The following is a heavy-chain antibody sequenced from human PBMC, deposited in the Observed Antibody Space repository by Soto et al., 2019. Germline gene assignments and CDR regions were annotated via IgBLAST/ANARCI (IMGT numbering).Heavy chain of an antibody. D-gene: IGHD1-26*01. Sequence: QVQLQESGPGLVKPSGPCSPPCIASGASISSPRSNDYWSWVRQPPGKGLEWIGEIYHSGGTNYNPSLKSRVTRSVDRSKNQFSLRLSSVTAADTAVYYCAKMVGATLVDYWGQGTLVTVSS. V-gene: IGHV4-4*02. CDR3: AKMVGATLVDY. J-gene: IGHJ4*02. CDR1: GASISSPRSNDY. CDR2: IYHSGGT.